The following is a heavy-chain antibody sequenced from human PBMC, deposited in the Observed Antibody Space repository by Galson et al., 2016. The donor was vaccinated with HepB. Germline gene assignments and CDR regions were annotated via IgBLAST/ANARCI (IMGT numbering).Heavy chain of an antibody. J-gene: IGHJ4*02. CDR2: ISGRAPTT. CDR1: GFTFSSYA. CDR3: AKEFSYDSGRPFDN. V-gene: IGHV3-23*01. Sequence: SLRLSCAASGFTFSSYAMSWVRQAPGKGLQWVSTISGRAPTTYYADSVKGRFTLSRDNSKNTLYLQMNSLRAEDTAVYYCAKEFSYDSGRPFDNWGQGTLVTVSS. D-gene: IGHD3-10*01.